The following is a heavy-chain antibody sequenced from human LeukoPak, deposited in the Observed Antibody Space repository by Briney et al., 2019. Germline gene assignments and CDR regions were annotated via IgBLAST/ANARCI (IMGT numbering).Heavy chain of an antibody. D-gene: IGHD2-15*01. V-gene: IGHV3-23*01. CDR1: GFTFSSYA. Sequence: GGSLRLSCAASGFTFSSYAMSWVRQAPGKGLEWVSAISGSGGSTYYADSVKGRFTISRDNSKNTLYLQMNSLRAEDTAVYYCAKDLGGCSGGSCYSGSWFDPWGQGTLVTVSS. J-gene: IGHJ5*02. CDR3: AKDLGGCSGGSCYSGSWFDP. CDR2: ISGSGGST.